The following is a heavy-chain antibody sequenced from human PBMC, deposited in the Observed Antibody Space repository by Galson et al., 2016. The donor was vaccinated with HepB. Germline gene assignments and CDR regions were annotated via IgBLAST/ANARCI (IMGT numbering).Heavy chain of an antibody. CDR1: GFTFRDYY. J-gene: IGHJ4*02. CDR3: AKDIGYYYDSSGGGNFDY. D-gene: IGHD3-22*01. V-gene: IGHV3-11*01. Sequence: SLRLSCAASGFTFRDYYMSWIRQAPGKGLEWVSYISSSANNIKYADSVEGRFTVSRDNADNSLYLQMDSLRAEDTALYYCAKDIGYYYDSSGGGNFDYWGQGTLVTVSS. CDR2: ISSSANNI.